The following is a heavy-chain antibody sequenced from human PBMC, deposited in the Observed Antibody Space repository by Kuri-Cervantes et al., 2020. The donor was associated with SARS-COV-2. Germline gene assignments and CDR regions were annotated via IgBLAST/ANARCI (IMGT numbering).Heavy chain of an antibody. CDR2: IPSGGNS. CDR1: GFTFTNHA. Sequence: GGSLRLSCTASGFTFTNHAMSWVRQAPGKGLEWVSVIPSGGNSYYPISVRGRFTISRDNSKNMVYLEMNTLRAEDTARYYCVSGEDTSTPDFDHWGLGTLVTVSS. J-gene: IGHJ4*02. V-gene: IGHV3-23*03. D-gene: IGHD3-10*02. CDR3: VSGEDTSTPDFDH.